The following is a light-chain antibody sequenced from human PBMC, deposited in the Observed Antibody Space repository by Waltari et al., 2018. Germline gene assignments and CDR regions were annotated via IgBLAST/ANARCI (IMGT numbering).Light chain of an antibody. CDR1: RSDVGNYNS. Sequence: SALTQPASVSGSPGQAITISCTGTRSDVGNYNSVSWYQHLPGKAPKRIIYEGSKRPSGISNRFSGSKSGNTASLTVSGLQAEDEADCYCCSYAGNNTLVFGGGTRLTVL. J-gene: IGLJ3*02. CDR3: CSYAGNNTLV. CDR2: EGS. V-gene: IGLV2-23*01.